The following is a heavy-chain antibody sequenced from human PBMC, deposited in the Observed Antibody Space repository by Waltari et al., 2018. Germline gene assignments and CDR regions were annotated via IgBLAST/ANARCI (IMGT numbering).Heavy chain of an antibody. D-gene: IGHD6-19*01. CDR2: IYYSGST. J-gene: IGHJ4*02. CDR3: AGHSSGWYDYFDY. V-gene: IGHV4-59*11. CDR1: GGSISSHY. Sequence: QVQLQESGPGLVKPSETLSLTCPVSGGSISSHYWSWIRQPPGKGLEWIGYIYYSGSTNYNPSLKSRVTISVDTSKNQFSLKLSSVTAADTAVYYCAGHSSGWYDYFDYWGQGTLVTVSS.